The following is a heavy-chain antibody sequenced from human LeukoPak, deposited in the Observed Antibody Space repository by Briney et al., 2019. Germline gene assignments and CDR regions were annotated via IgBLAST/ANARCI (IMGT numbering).Heavy chain of an antibody. CDR1: GFTFNIYA. J-gene: IGHJ4*02. CDR3: GRDYYGRGDY. V-gene: IGHV3-74*01. Sequence: PGGSLRLSCAASGFTFNIYAMSWVRQAPGKGLVWLSRINVDGTNTGYADSVKGRFTISRDNAKNTLYLQMNGLRDEDTAVYYCGRDYYGRGDYWGQGTLVTVSS. D-gene: IGHD3-22*01. CDR2: INVDGTNT.